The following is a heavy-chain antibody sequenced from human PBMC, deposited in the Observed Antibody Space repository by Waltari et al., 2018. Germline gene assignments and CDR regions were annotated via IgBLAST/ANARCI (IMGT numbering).Heavy chain of an antibody. CDR2: ISGSGGTT. CDR1: GFTLRTYA. D-gene: IGHD6-19*01. CDR3: AKGRESSVWFLYHYYFMDV. V-gene: IGHV3-23*01. J-gene: IGHJ6*03. Sequence: EVELLESGGDLVQRGGSLRLSCVASGFTLRTYAMSWVRPSPGKGLEWVSSISGSGGTTDYAESVKGRFTVSRDNSRNTLYLQLRSLGTEDTAVYYCAKGRESSVWFLYHYYFMDVWGRGTTVTVSS.